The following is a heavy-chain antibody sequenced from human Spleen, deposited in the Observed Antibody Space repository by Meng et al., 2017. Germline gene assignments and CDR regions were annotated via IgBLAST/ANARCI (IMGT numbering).Heavy chain of an antibody. Sequence: GSLRLSCTVSGGSISSYYWSWIRQPPGKGLEWIGYIYYSGTTNYNPSLKSRVTISVDTSKNQFSLMLSSVTAADTAVYYCARQRGYSAYDLGQFDYWGQGTLVTVSS. J-gene: IGHJ4*02. V-gene: IGHV4-59*01. CDR3: ARQRGYSAYDLGQFDY. CDR2: IYYSGTT. D-gene: IGHD5-12*01. CDR1: GGSISSYY.